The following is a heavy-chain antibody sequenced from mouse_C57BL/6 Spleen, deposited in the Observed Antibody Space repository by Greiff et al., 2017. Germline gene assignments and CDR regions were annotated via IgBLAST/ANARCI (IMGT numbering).Heavy chain of an antibody. CDR1: GFTFSDYG. CDR3: ARNYGSSFDV. V-gene: IGHV5-17*01. CDR2: ISSGSSTI. J-gene: IGHJ1*03. Sequence: DVMLVESGGGLVKPGGSLKLSCAASGFTFSDYGMHWVRQAPEKGLEWVAYISSGSSTIYYADTVKGRFTISRDNAKNTLFLQMTSLRSEDTAMYYCARNYGSSFDVWGTGTTVTVSS. D-gene: IGHD1-1*01.